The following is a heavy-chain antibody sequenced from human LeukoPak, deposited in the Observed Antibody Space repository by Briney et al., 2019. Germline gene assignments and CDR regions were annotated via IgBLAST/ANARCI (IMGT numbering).Heavy chain of an antibody. CDR2: INPDSGDS. Sequence: ASVKVSCKASGYTLTGYYMHWVRQAPGQGLEWMAFINPDSGDSYSAPKFQGRVTMTRDTSISTASMELNWLTSDDTAVYYCATGVATAFTYWGQGTLVTVSS. CDR3: ATGVATAFTY. V-gene: IGHV1-2*02. D-gene: IGHD5-12*01. CDR1: GYTLTGYY. J-gene: IGHJ4*02.